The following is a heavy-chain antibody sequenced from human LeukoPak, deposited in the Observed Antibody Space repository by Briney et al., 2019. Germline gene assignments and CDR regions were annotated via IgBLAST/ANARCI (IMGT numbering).Heavy chain of an antibody. V-gene: IGHV3-33*01. D-gene: IGHD5-18*01. Sequence: GRSLRLSCAASGFTFSSSGMHWVRQAPARGLEWVAVIWYDGSDKYSADSVKGRLTISRDNSKNTLYLQMNSLRAEDTAVYYCAREMWDSYGYFDYWGQGTLVTVSS. CDR2: IWYDGSDK. CDR3: AREMWDSYGYFDY. CDR1: GFTFSSSG. J-gene: IGHJ4*02.